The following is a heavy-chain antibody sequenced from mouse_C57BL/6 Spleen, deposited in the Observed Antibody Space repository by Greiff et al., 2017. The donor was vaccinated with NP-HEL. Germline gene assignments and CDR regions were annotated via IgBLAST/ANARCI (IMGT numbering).Heavy chain of an antibody. D-gene: IGHD2-1*01. CDR2: IDPEAGET. Sequence: EVQLQQSGAELVKPGASVKLSCTASGFNIQDYYMHWVKQRPEQGLEWIGRIDPEAGETKYAPKFQGKATITADTSSNTAYLQLSSLTSEDTAVYYWAAPYGNSAWFAYWGQGTLVTVSA. J-gene: IGHJ3*01. CDR1: GFNIQDYY. CDR3: AAPYGNSAWFAY. V-gene: IGHV14-2*01.